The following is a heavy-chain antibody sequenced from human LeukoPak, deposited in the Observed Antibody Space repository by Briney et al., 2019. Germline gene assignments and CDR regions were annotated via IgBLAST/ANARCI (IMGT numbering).Heavy chain of an antibody. CDR1: GYTFTSYY. V-gene: IGHV1-69*13. CDR3: ARGPITRYYDSSGYYGYFDY. D-gene: IGHD3-22*01. Sequence: GASVKVSCKASGYTFTSYYMHWVRQAPGQGLEWMGGIIPIFGTANYAQKFQGRVTITADESTSTAYMELSSLGSEDTAVYYCARGPITRYYDSSGYYGYFDYWGQGTLVTVSS. J-gene: IGHJ4*02. CDR2: IIPIFGTA.